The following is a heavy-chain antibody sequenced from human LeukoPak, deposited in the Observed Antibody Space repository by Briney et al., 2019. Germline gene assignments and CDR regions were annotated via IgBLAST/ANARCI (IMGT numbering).Heavy chain of an antibody. CDR3: ARDRPGFDYMDV. V-gene: IGHV4-39*07. D-gene: IGHD3-10*01. Sequence: SETLSLTCTVSGGSISSSSYYWGWIRQPPGKGLEWIGSIYYSGSTYYNPSLKSRVTISVDTSKNQFSLKLSSVTAADTAVYYCARDRPGFDYMDVWGKGTTVTVSS. J-gene: IGHJ6*03. CDR1: GGSISSSSYY. CDR2: IYYSGST.